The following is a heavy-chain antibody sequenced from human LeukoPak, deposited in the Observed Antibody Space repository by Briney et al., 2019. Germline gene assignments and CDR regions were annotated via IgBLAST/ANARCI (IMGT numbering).Heavy chain of an antibody. Sequence: PSETLSLSCTVSGGFISRTGHYWGWIRQPPGKGLEWIGSIYDSGRTHYNPSLQSRVTISVGTSKNLFSLKLSSVTAADTAVFYCARHGIAVAGTRAAFDIWGQGTMVTVSS. CDR1: GGFISRTGHY. D-gene: IGHD6-19*01. CDR2: IYDSGRT. J-gene: IGHJ3*02. CDR3: ARHGIAVAGTRAAFDI. V-gene: IGHV4-39*01.